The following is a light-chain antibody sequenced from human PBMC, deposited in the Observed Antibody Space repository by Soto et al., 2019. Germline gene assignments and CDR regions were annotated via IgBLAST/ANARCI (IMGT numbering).Light chain of an antibody. CDR3: QHYDSSPPYT. J-gene: IGKJ2*01. CDR2: AAS. Sequence: EIVLTQSPVTLSLSPGERATLSCRASRSFASSYLGWYQQKPGQAPRLLIYAASSRATGIPDRCSGSGSATDFTLTISRLEPEDYAVDYCQHYDSSPPYTCGQGTKLEIK. CDR1: RSFASSY. V-gene: IGKV3-20*01.